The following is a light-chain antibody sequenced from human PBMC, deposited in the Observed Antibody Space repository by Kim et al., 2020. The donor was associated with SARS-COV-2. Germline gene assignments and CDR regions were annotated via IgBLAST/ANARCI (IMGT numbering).Light chain of an antibody. V-gene: IGLV3-19*01. Sequence: ALGQIVRITCEGDSLRSYYASWYQQKPGQAPVLVIYGKNNRPAGIPGRFSGSSSGNTASLTITGAQAEDEADYYCNSRDSSGNHWVFGGGTQLTVL. CDR3: NSRDSSGNHWV. J-gene: IGLJ3*02. CDR2: GKN. CDR1: SLRSYY.